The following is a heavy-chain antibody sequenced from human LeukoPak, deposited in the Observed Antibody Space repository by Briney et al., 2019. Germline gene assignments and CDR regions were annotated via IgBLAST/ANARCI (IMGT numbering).Heavy chain of an antibody. D-gene: IGHD3-3*01. CDR3: AKDFGGSGDFWSGYYDYYFYGMDV. CDR1: GFMFSSYA. Sequence: GGSLRLSCEVSGFMFSSYAMYWVRQAPGKGLEWMAVISYDASNKYYADSVKGRFTISRDNSKNTLFLQMNSLKAEDTAVYYCAKDFGGSGDFWSGYYDYYFYGMDVWGHGTTVTVSS. V-gene: IGHV3-30*18. CDR2: ISYDASNK. J-gene: IGHJ6*02.